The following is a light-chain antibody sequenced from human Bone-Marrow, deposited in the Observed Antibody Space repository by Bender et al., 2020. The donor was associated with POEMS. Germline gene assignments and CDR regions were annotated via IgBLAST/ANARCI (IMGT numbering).Light chain of an antibody. J-gene: IGLJ3*02. V-gene: IGLV1-44*01. CDR3: SSWDNSLSSWV. Sequence: SVLTQPPSAPRLPWQSVTLSFSFTSSNFGNNAANRYQHVPGTAPKLLIYSNNQRPSGVADRCSTSASDTSNSMAISGIHSDDEDDYYCSSWDNSLSSWVFGGGTKLTVL. CDR1: SSNFGNNA. CDR2: SNN.